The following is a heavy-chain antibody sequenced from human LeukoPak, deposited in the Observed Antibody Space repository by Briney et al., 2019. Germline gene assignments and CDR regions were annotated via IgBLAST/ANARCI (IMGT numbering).Heavy chain of an antibody. J-gene: IGHJ5*02. Sequence: ASVKVSCKASGGTFSSYAISWVRQAPGQGLEWMGGIIPIFSTANYAQKFQGRVTITTDESTSTAYMELSSLRSEDTAVYYCARDAYGDYARSWFDPWGQGTLVTVSS. CDR3: ARDAYGDYARSWFDP. CDR1: GGTFSSYA. CDR2: IIPIFSTA. D-gene: IGHD4-17*01. V-gene: IGHV1-69*05.